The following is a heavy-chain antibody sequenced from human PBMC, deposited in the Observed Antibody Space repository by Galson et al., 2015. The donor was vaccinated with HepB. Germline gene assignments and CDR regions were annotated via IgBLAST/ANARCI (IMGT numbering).Heavy chain of an antibody. CDR2: IYSGGST. J-gene: IGHJ3*02. D-gene: IGHD2/OR15-2a*01. V-gene: IGHV3-66*01. CDR1: GFTVSSNY. Sequence: SLRLSCAASGFTVSSNYMSWVRQAPGKGLEWVSVIYSGGSTYYADSVKGRFTISRDNSKNTLYLQMNSLRAEDTAVYYCARERGQYSRPPVDAFDIWGQGTMVTVSS. CDR3: ARERGQYSRPPVDAFDI.